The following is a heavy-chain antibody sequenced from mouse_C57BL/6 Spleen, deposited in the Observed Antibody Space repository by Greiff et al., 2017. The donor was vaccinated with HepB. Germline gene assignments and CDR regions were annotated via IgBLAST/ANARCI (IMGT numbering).Heavy chain of an antibody. CDR2: IYPGDGDT. J-gene: IGHJ4*01. V-gene: IGHV1-82*01. D-gene: IGHD1-1*01. Sequence: QVQLKESGPELVKPGASVKISCKASGYAFSSSWMNWVKQRPGKGLEWIGRIYPGDGDTNYNGKFKGKATLTADKSSSTAYMQLSSLTSEDSAVYFWAREAYYGSSYGAMDYWGQGTSVTVSS. CDR3: AREAYYGSSYGAMDY. CDR1: GYAFSSSW.